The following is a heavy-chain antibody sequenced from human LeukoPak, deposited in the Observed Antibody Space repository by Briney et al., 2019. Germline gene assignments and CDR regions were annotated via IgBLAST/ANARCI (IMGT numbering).Heavy chain of an antibody. V-gene: IGHV3-23*01. CDR2: ISGSGGST. CDR1: GFTFSSYA. Sequence: GGSLRLSCAASGFTFSSYAMSWVRQAPGKGLEWVSAISGSGGSTYYADSVKGRFTISRDNSKNTLYLQMNSLRAEDTAVYYCAKGDGETYYYYYGMDVWGRGTTVTVSS. CDR3: AKGDGETYYYYYGMDV. J-gene: IGHJ6*02. D-gene: IGHD4-17*01.